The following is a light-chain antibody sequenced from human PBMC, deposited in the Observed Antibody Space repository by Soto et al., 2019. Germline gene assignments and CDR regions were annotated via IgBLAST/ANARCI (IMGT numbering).Light chain of an antibody. Sequence: EIVLTQSPATLSLSPGERATLSCRASQSVSSYLAWYQQKPGQAPRLLIYDASTRATDIPARFSGSGSGTDFTLTISSLEPDDFAVYYCQQRFSWPPITFGQGTRLEIK. CDR3: QQRFSWPPIT. CDR2: DAS. J-gene: IGKJ5*01. CDR1: QSVSSY. V-gene: IGKV3-11*01.